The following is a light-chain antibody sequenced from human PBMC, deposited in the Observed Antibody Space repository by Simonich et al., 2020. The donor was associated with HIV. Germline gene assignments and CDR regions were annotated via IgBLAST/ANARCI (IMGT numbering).Light chain of an antibody. CDR3: QQYNNWPRT. J-gene: IGKJ1*01. V-gene: IGKV3-15*01. Sequence: EIVMTQSPATLSLSPGERATLSCRASQSVSSYLAWYQQKPGQAPRLLIYGASTRATGIPARFSGSGSGTELTLTISSLQSEDFAVYYCQQYNNWPRTFGQGTKVEIK. CDR2: GAS. CDR1: QSVSSY.